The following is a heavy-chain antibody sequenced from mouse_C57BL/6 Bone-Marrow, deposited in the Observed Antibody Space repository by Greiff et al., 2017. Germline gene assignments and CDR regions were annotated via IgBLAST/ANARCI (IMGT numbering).Heavy chain of an antibody. D-gene: IGHD1-1*01. Sequence: EVQLQQSGPELVKPGASVKMSCKASGYTFTDYNMHWVKQSHGKSLEWIGNINPNNGGTSYNQKFKGKATLTVNKSSSTAYMELRSLTSADSAVYYCARVITTVVATRDWYFDVWGTGTTVTVSS. CDR3: ARVITTVVATRDWYFDV. CDR1: GYTFTDYN. J-gene: IGHJ1*03. CDR2: INPNNGGT. V-gene: IGHV1-22*01.